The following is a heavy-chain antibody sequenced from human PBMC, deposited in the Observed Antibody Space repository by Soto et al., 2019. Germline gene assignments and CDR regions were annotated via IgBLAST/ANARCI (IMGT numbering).Heavy chain of an antibody. V-gene: IGHV4-59*01. CDR3: ARGYYYDTSGYYSAFDI. CDR2: VYHNGGT. D-gene: IGHD3-22*01. J-gene: IGHJ3*02. Sequence: SETLSVTCTFSVGSISSDYWSWIRQPPGKGLEWVGYVYHNGGTKYNPSLKSRVTISVDTSNNQFSLKLTSVTAADTAVYYCARGYYYDTSGYYSAFDIWGQGTMVTVSS. CDR1: VGSISSDY.